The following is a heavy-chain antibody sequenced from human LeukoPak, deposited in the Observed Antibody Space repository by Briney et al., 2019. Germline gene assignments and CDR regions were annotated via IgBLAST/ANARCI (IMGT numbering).Heavy chain of an antibody. CDR2: IKPNSGVT. Sequence: ASVKVSCKTSGYTFATYFMHWVRQAPGQGLEWMGYIKPNSGVTNYAQKFRGRVTMTWDTSISTAYIELSGLTSDDTAIYYCARPSYCGSNCYFNFDYWGQGTLVTVSS. V-gene: IGHV1-2*02. CDR1: GYTFATYF. CDR3: ARPSYCGSNCYFNFDY. J-gene: IGHJ4*02. D-gene: IGHD2-21*02.